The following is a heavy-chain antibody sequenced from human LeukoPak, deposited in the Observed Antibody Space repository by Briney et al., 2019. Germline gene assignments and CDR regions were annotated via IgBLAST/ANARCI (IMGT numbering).Heavy chain of an antibody. Sequence: GGSLRLSCAASGFTFSSYWMHWVRQAPGEGLVWVSRIKTDGTTTNYADSVKGRFTVSRDNAKNTLYLQMNSLGAEDTAVYYCARGPYTSGVYRLDYWGQGTLVTASS. CDR1: GFTFSSYW. CDR3: ARGPYTSGVYRLDY. CDR2: IKTDGTTT. V-gene: IGHV3-74*01. D-gene: IGHD6-19*01. J-gene: IGHJ4*02.